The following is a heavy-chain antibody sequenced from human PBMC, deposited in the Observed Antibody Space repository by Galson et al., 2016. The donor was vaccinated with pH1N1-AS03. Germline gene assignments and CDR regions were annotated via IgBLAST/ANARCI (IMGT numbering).Heavy chain of an antibody. CDR3: ARATAVGPPYFDY. V-gene: IGHV4-59*01. CDR1: SGSISSYS. Sequence: ETLSLTCTVSSGSISSYSWNWIRQPPGKGLEWIGSIYSIGGTNSNPSLESRIAISVETSKNQFSLKLRSVTAADTAVYYCARATAVGPPYFDYWGQGTVATVSS. D-gene: IGHD6-13*01. J-gene: IGHJ4*02. CDR2: IYSIGGT.